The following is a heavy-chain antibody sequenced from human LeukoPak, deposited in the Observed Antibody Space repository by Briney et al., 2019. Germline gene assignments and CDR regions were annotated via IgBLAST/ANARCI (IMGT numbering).Heavy chain of an antibody. D-gene: IGHD3-16*01. CDR2: ISAYNGNT. CDR1: GYTFTSYD. CDR3: ARLIRLGVPLGDY. V-gene: IGHV1-18*01. J-gene: IGHJ4*02. Sequence: ASVKVSCKASGYTFTSYDINWVRQATGQGLEWMGWISAYNGNTNYAQKLQGRVTMTTDTSTSTAYMELRSLRSDDTAVYYCARLIRLGVPLGDYWGQGTLVTVSS.